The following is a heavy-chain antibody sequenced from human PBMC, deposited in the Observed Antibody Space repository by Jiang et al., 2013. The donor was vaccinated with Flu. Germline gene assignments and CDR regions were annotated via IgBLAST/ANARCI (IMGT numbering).Heavy chain of an antibody. Sequence: SYGISWVRQAPGQGLEWMGWISAYNGNTNYAQKLQGRVTMTTDTSTSTVYMELSSLRSEDTAVYYCARACSGGSCDDAFDIWGQGTMVTVSS. J-gene: IGHJ3*02. D-gene: IGHD2-15*01. V-gene: IGHV1-18*01. CDR2: ISAYNGNT. CDR3: ARACSGGSCDDAFDI. CDR1: SYG.